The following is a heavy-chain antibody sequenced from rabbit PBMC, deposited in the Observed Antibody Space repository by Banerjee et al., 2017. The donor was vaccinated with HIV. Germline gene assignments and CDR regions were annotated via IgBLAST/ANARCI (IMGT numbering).Heavy chain of an antibody. V-gene: IGHV1S47*01. CDR3: VRGASSSGYYSL. D-gene: IGHD1-1*01. J-gene: IGHJ4*01. Sequence: QEQLVGSGGGLVKPGGSLKLSCKASGFDFSSYGVSWVRQAPGKGLEWIGYIDPIFRSAYYASWVNGRFTISSHNAQNTLYLQLSSLTVADTATYFCVRGASSSGYYSLWGPGTLVTVS. CDR1: GFDFSSYG. CDR2: IDPIFRSA.